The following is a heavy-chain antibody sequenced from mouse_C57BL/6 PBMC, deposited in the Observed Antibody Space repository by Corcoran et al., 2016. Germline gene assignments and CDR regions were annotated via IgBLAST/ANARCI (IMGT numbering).Heavy chain of an antibody. Sequence: QVQLKQSGAELVRPGASVKLSCKASGYTFTDYYINWVKQRPGQGLEWIARIYPGSGNTYYNEKFKGKATLTAEKSSSTAYMQLSSLTSEDSAVYFCARKGMITSHWYFDVWGTGTTVTVSS. J-gene: IGHJ1*03. D-gene: IGHD2-4*01. V-gene: IGHV1-76*01. CDR1: GYTFTDYY. CDR2: IYPGSGNT. CDR3: ARKGMITSHWYFDV.